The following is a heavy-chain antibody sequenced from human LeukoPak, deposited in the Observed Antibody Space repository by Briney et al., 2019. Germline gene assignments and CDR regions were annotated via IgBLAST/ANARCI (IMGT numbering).Heavy chain of an antibody. D-gene: IGHD5-24*01. V-gene: IGHV3-23*01. J-gene: IGHJ4*02. CDR2: ISGRGDTI. CDR1: GFTFSTYA. CDR3: AKATLATTYFDP. Sequence: GGSLRLSCAASGFTFSTYAMSWVRQAPGMGLEWVSAISGRGDTIFYADSVKGRFTVSRDNSKNTLFLQVNSLRAEDTAVYYCAKATLATTYFDPWGQGTLVIVSS.